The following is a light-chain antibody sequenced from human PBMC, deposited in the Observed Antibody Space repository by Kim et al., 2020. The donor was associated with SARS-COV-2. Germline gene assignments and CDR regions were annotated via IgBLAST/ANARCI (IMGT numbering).Light chain of an antibody. Sequence: GQRATISFSGSISNIGSNVVNWYQQLPGTAPKLLMYSNDYRPSGVPDRFSGSKSGTSASLAISGLQSEDEADYYCAAWDESLKGSVFGGGTQLTVL. CDR3: AAWDESLKGSV. CDR2: SND. J-gene: IGLJ3*02. CDR1: ISNIGSNV. V-gene: IGLV1-44*01.